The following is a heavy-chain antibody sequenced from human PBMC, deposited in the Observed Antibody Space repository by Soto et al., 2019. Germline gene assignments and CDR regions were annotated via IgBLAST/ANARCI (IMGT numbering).Heavy chain of an antibody. D-gene: IGHD2-21*01. Sequence: EVQLVESGGGLVQPGGSLRLSCAASGFTFSSYAMHWVRQAPGKGLEYVSVITSSGGNTDYASSVKGRFTNSRDNSKNTLYLQMGSLRAEDMAVYYCARRIPFGYGMDVWGQGTTVTVSS. CDR1: GFTFSSYA. V-gene: IGHV3-64*01. CDR3: ARRIPFGYGMDV. J-gene: IGHJ6*02. CDR2: ITSSGGNT.